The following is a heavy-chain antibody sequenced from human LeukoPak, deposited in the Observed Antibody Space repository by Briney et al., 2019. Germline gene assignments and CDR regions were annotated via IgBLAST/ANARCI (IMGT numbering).Heavy chain of an antibody. Sequence: PGGSLRLSCAASGFTFDDYGMSWVRQAPGKGLEWVSGINWNGGSTGYADSVKGRFTISRDNAKNSLYLQMNSLRAEDTALYYCARAMNIVVVPAAPSYYFGYWGQGTLVTVSS. V-gene: IGHV3-20*04. CDR3: ARAMNIVVVPAAPSYYFGY. D-gene: IGHD2-2*01. CDR1: GFTFDDYG. CDR2: INWNGGST. J-gene: IGHJ4*02.